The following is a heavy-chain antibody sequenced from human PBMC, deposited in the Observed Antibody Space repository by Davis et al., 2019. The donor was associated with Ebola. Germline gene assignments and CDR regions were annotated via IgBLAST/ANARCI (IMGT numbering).Heavy chain of an antibody. V-gene: IGHV4-59*12. CDR2: IYYSGST. Sequence: SETLSLTCTVSGGSISSYYWSWIRQPPGKGLEWIGYIYYSGSTNYNPSLKSRVTISVDRSKNQFSLKLSSVTAADTAVYYCARLRLWFGETPYWFDPWGQGTLVTVSS. D-gene: IGHD3-10*01. CDR3: ARLRLWFGETPYWFDP. CDR1: GGSISSYY. J-gene: IGHJ5*02.